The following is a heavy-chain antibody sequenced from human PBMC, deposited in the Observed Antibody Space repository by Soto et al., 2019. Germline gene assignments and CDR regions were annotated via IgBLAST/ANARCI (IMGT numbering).Heavy chain of an antibody. CDR2: ISGSGGST. CDR1: GFTFSSYA. J-gene: IGHJ4*02. CDR3: AKDSYGGYYLSYFAY. Sequence: GGSLRLSCAASGFTFSSYAMSWVRQAPGKGLEWVSAISGSGGSTYYADSVKGRFTISRDNSKNTLYLQMNSLRAEDTAVYYCAKDSYGGYYLSYFAYWGQGTLVTVSS. D-gene: IGHD3-22*01. V-gene: IGHV3-23*01.